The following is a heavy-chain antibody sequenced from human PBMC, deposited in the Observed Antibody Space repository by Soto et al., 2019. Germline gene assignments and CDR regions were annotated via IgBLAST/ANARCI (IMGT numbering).Heavy chain of an antibody. CDR2: IGLSNSDT. D-gene: IGHD2-21*01. Sequence: EVQLLESGGGLVQPGGPLRLSCADSGFSFKTYGMTWVRQAPGKGLEGVAHIGLSNSDTYYADSVKGRFTISRDNSKNMVYLQMNSLRDADTAVYYCVKGGAYCYNDCTRRYWGRGTLVTVSS. CDR1: GFSFKTYG. CDR3: VKGGAYCYNDCTRRY. J-gene: IGHJ4*02. V-gene: IGHV3-23*01.